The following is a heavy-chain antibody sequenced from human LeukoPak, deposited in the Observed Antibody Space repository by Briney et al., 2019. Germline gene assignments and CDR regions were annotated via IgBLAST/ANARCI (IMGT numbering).Heavy chain of an antibody. D-gene: IGHD2-15*01. J-gene: IGHJ4*02. CDR2: IYYSGST. Sequence: SETLSLTCTVSGGSVSSGSYYWSWIRQPPGKGLEWIGYIYYSGSTNYNPSLKSRVTISVDTSKNQFSLKLSSVTAADTAVYYCAKGSCSGGSCYPLVYWGQGTLVTVSS. V-gene: IGHV4-61*01. CDR1: GGSVSSGSYY. CDR3: AKGSCSGGSCYPLVY.